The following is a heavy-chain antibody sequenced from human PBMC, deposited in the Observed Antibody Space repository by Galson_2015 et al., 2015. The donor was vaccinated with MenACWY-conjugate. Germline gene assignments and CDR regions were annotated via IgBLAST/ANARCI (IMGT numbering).Heavy chain of an antibody. V-gene: IGHV3-33*01. Sequence: SLRLSCAASGLTFRSYGMQWVRQAPGKGLEWVAIISYDGSNKYYADSVKGRFTISRDNSKNTLYLQMNSLRAEDTAMYYCARVAGSYDRWLDPWGQGTLVTVSS. CDR3: ARVAGSYDRWLDP. CDR1: GLTFRSYG. CDR2: ISYDGSNK. D-gene: IGHD1-26*01. J-gene: IGHJ5*02.